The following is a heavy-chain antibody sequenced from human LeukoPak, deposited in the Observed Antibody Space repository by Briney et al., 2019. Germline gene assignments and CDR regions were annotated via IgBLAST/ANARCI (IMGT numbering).Heavy chain of an antibody. CDR3: ARNPTQVAASPEWPCYMDV. J-gene: IGHJ6*03. Sequence: SETLSLTCTVSGGSISSSSYYWGWIRQPPGKGLEWIGSIYYSGSTYYNPSLKSRVTISVDTSKNQFSLKLSSVTAADTAVYYCARNPTQVAASPEWPCYMDVWGKGTTVTVSS. V-gene: IGHV4-39*07. CDR1: GGSISSSSYY. D-gene: IGHD6-6*01. CDR2: IYYSGST.